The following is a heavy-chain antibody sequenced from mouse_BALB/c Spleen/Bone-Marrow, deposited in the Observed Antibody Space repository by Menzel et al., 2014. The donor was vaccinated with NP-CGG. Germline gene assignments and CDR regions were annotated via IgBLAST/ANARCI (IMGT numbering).Heavy chain of an antibody. CDR2: IYPSDSYT. J-gene: IGHJ2*01. Sequence: VQLQQSGAELVRPGASVKLSCKASGYTFTSYWINWVKQGPGQGLEWIGNIYPSDSYTNYNRKFKDKATLTVDKSSSTAYMQLSSPTSEDSAVYYCTREGYYGSSYVDYWGQGTTLTVSS. CDR1: GYTFTSYW. V-gene: IGHV1-69*02. D-gene: IGHD1-1*01. CDR3: TREGYYGSSYVDY.